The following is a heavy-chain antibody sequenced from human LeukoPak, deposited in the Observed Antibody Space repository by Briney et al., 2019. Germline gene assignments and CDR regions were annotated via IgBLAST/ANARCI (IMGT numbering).Heavy chain of an antibody. CDR3: ARLKTGWNYYYYYYMDV. J-gene: IGHJ6*03. D-gene: IGHD2-15*01. Sequence: SETLSLTCAVSGGSISSYYWSWIRQPPGKGLEWIGYIYYSGSTNYNPSLKSRVTISVDTSKNQFSLKLSSVTAADTAVYYCARLKTGWNYYYYYYMDVWGKGTTVTISS. CDR1: GGSISSYY. V-gene: IGHV4-59*01. CDR2: IYYSGST.